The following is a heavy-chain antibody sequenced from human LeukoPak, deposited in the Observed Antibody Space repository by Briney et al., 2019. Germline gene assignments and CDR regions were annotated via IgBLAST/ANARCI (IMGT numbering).Heavy chain of an antibody. CDR1: GFSFSDYY. CDR2: ITTSGSST. Sequence: GGSLRLSCAASGFSFSDYYMSWVRQAPGKGLEWTSYITTSGSSTKYADSVKGRFTISRDNAKNSVVLQMNSLRAEDTAVYYCTRERRGSYYAFESWGQGTLVSVSS. J-gene: IGHJ4*02. CDR3: TRERRGSYYAFES. V-gene: IGHV3-11*01. D-gene: IGHD3-16*01.